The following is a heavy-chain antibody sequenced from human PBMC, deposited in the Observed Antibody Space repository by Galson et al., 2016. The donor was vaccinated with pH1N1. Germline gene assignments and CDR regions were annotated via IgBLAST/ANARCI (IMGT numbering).Heavy chain of an antibody. Sequence: SGAEVKQPGESLKISCTASGYRSTNYWIAWVRQVPGKGLEWVGVVNPGGSTIRYSPPFQGQVTISSDKSINTAYLQWVSLKASDTATYYCARQYDFGDYRGNAFDIWGLGTMVTVSS. CDR2: VNPGGSTI. V-gene: IGHV5-51*03. CDR3: ARQYDFGDYRGNAFDI. J-gene: IGHJ3*02. D-gene: IGHD4-17*01. CDR1: GYRSTNYW.